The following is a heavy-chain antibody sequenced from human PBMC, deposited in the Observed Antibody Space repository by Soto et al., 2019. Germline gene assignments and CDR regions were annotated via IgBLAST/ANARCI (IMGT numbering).Heavy chain of an antibody. CDR3: AKAFYDFWSGYQHYFDY. D-gene: IGHD3-3*01. CDR1: GFTFSSYA. CDR2: ISGSGGST. J-gene: IGHJ4*02. V-gene: IGHV3-23*01. Sequence: EVQLLESGGGLVQPGGSLRLSCAASGFTFSSYAMSWVRQAPGKGLEWVSAISGSGGSTYYADSVKGRFTISRDNSKNTLYLQMNSLRAEDTAVYYCAKAFYDFWSGYQHYFDYWGQGTLVTVSS.